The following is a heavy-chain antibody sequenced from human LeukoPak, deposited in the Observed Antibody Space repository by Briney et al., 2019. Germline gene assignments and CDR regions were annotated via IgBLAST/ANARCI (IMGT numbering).Heavy chain of an antibody. CDR2: IYYSGST. D-gene: IGHD2-21*02. CDR1: GGSISSYY. V-gene: IGHV4-59*12. J-gene: IGHJ4*02. CDR3: ARDGGDYYFDY. Sequence: SETLSLTCTVSGGSISSYYWSWIRQPPGKGLEWIGYIYYSGSTNYNPSLKSRVTISVDTSKNQFSLKLSSVTAADTAVYYCARDGGDYYFDYWGQGTLVTVSS.